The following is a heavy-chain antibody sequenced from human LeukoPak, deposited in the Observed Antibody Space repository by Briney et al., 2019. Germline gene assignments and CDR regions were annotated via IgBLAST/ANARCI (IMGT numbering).Heavy chain of an antibody. CDR3: AADLEHGFAL. V-gene: IGHV1-58*02. CDR2: IIVGNGKT. D-gene: IGHD3-10*01. CDR1: VFIFTNSA. J-gene: IGHJ4*02. Sequence: SVKVSCTGSVFIFTNSAIQWVRQARGQPLEWMGWIIVGNGKTDYAQKFQDRVIITNDMSTSTVYMELRILGSEDTALYYCAADLEHGFALWGPGTLVTVSS.